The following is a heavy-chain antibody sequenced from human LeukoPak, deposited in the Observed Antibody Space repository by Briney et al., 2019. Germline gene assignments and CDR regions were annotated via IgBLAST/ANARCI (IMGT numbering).Heavy chain of an antibody. CDR2: MNPNSGNT. J-gene: IGHJ4*02. D-gene: IGHD3-10*01. CDR3: ARGRSHRYYYGSGSYLVGY. V-gene: IGHV1-8*01. Sequence: GSVKVSCKASGYTFTSYDINWVRQAPGQGLEWMGWMNPNSGNTGYAQKFQGRVTMTRHTSISTAYMELSSLRSEDTAVYYCARGRSHRYYYGSGSYLVGYWGQGTLVTVSS. CDR1: GYTFTSYD.